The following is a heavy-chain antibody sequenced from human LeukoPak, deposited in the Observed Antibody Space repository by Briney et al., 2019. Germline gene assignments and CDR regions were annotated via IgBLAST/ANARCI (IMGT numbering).Heavy chain of an antibody. Sequence: GGSLRLSCAASGFTFNDHAMHWVRQAPGKGLEWVSGINWNSDKIGYADSVKGRFTISRDDAKNSLFLQMNSLRAEDTALYYCARASYYYDTTGLGAVDVWGQGTMVTVSS. D-gene: IGHD3-22*01. V-gene: IGHV3-9*01. CDR3: ARASYYYDTTGLGAVDV. CDR1: GFTFNDHA. J-gene: IGHJ3*01. CDR2: INWNSDKI.